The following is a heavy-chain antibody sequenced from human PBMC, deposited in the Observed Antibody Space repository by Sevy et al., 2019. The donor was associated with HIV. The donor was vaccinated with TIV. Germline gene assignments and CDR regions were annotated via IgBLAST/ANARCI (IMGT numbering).Heavy chain of an antibody. J-gene: IGHJ6*02. D-gene: IGHD3-9*01. V-gene: IGHV4-61*01. CDR2: VFYFGST. CDR3: GRDQYYDVLTGLYAIDV. CDR1: AMSVSSANDY. Sequence: GSLRLSCSVSAMSVSSANDYWTWIRQPPGKGLEWIGHVFYFGSTNYNPSLKSRVTISLDTSKRQFSLKLTSVTAADTAVYYCGRDQYYDVLTGLYAIDVWGQGTTVTVSS.